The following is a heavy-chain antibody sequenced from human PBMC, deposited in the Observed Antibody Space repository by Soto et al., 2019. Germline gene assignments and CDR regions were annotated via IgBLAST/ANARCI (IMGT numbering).Heavy chain of an antibody. CDR1: GFSISSSNW. J-gene: IGHJ4*02. CDR3: AKEYDSSGYYPDY. D-gene: IGHD3-22*01. V-gene: IGHV4-4*02. Sequence: SETLSLTCAVSGFSISSSNWWSWVRQPPGKGLEWIGEIYHSGSTNYNPSLKSRVTISVDKSKNQFSLKLSSVTAADTALYYCAKEYDSSGYYPDYWGQGTLVTVSS. CDR2: IYHSGST.